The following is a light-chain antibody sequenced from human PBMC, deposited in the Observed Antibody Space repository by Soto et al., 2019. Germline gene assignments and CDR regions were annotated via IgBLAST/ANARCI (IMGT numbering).Light chain of an antibody. CDR2: GAS. Sequence: IVMTQSPGTLALSPGERATLSWRASQSVSSSYLAWYQQKPGQAPRLLIYGASSRATGIPDRFSGRGFGTDFTLTISSLQPEDFATYYCQQSFTTPSFGQGTRLEIK. J-gene: IGKJ5*01. V-gene: IGKV3-20*01. CDR1: QSVSSSY. CDR3: QQSFTTPS.